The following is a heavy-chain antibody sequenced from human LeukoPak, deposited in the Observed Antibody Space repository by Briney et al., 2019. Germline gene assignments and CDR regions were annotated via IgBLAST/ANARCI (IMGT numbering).Heavy chain of an antibody. J-gene: IGHJ4*02. D-gene: IGHD3-16*02. CDR2: ISGSGGST. CDR3: AKEGNMITFGGVIVAFDY. Sequence: PGGSLRLSCAASGFTFSSYALSWVRQAPGKGLEWVSGISGSGGSTYHADSVKGRFTISRDNSKNTLYLQMNSLRAEDTAVYYCAKEGNMITFGGVIVAFDYWGQGTLVTVSS. V-gene: IGHV3-23*01. CDR1: GFTFSSYA.